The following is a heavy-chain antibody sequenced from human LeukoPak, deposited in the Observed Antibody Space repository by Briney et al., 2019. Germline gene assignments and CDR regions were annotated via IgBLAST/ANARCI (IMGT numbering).Heavy chain of an antibody. V-gene: IGHV3-74*01. CDR1: GFTFSSYW. D-gene: IGHD2-2*01. J-gene: IGHJ5*02. Sequence: GGSLRLSCVASGFTFSSYWMHWVRQAPGKGLVWVSRIKPDGSTTDYADSVKGRFTISRDNAENTLFLQMNSLRPEDTAVYFCARGPAAMGWFDPWGQGTPVTVSS. CDR3: ARGPAAMGWFDP. CDR2: IKPDGSTT.